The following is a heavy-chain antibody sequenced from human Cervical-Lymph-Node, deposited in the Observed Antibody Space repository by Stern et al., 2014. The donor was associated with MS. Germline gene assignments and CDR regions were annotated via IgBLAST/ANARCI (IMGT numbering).Heavy chain of an antibody. CDR2: INPNTGAT. D-gene: IGHD4-17*01. V-gene: IGHV1-2*02. Sequence: QVQLVQSEPGVKKPGASVKVSCKTSGYIFNAYYIHWVRQAPGQGLEWMGWINPNTGATNYARKFSDKVAFTRDTSTTTAYMDLTGLTSDDTAVYFCGRSAISLYGDPLTLNPCGQGTLLTVSS. CDR1: GYIFNAYY. J-gene: IGHJ5*02. CDR3: GRSAISLYGDPLTLNP.